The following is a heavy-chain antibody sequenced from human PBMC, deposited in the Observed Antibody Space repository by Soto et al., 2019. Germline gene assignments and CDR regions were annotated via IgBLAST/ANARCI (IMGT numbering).Heavy chain of an antibody. CDR2: ISSSSSTI. V-gene: IGHV3-48*01. CDR3: ATLGYCSSTSCYSRFFNI. J-gene: IGHJ3*02. D-gene: IGHD2-2*01. CDR1: GFTFSSYS. Sequence: EVQLVESGGGLVQPGGSLRLSCAASGFTFSSYSMNWVRQAPGKGLEWVSYISSSSSTIYYADSVKGRFTISRDNAKNSLYLLMNSLRAEDTAMYYCATLGYCSSTSCYSRFFNIWGQGTMVTVSS.